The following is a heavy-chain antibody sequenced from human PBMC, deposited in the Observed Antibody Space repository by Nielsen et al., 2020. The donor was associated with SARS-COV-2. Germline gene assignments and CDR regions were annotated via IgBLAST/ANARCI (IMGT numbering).Heavy chain of an antibody. CDR2: ISASSSTI. CDR1: GFTFSSYS. Sequence: GGSLRLSCAVSGFTFSSYSMNWVRQAPGKGLEWVSYISASSSTIYYADSVKGRFSISRDNAKNSLYLQMNSLRDEDTAVYYCARESVTGTEAFDIWGQGTVVTVSS. J-gene: IGHJ3*02. CDR3: ARESVTGTEAFDI. D-gene: IGHD6-19*01. V-gene: IGHV3-48*02.